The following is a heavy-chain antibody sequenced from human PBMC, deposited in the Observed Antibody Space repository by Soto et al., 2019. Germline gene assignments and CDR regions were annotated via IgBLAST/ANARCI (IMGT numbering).Heavy chain of an antibody. CDR3: ANSPPRYSSGWYRFDP. V-gene: IGHV3-23*01. Sequence: GGSLSLSCAASGFTFSSYAMSWVRQAPGKGLEWVSAISGSGGSTYYADSVKGRFTISRDNSKNTLYLQMNSLRAEDTAVYYCANSPPRYSSGWYRFDPWGQGTLVTVSS. J-gene: IGHJ5*02. CDR2: ISGSGGST. CDR1: GFTFSSYA. D-gene: IGHD6-19*01.